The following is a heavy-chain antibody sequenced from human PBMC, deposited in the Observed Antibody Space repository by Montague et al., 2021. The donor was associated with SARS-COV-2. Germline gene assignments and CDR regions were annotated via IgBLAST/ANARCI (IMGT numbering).Heavy chain of an antibody. CDR1: GGSISSYY. V-gene: IGHV4-59*01. CDR2: IYYSGST. J-gene: IGHJ3*02. CDR3: ARGSYGTDAFDI. D-gene: IGHD5-18*01. Sequence: SETLSLTCTVSGGSISSYYWSWIRQPPGKGLEWIGYIYYSGSTNYNPSLKSRVTISLDTSKNQFSLKLNSVTAADTAVYYCARGSYGTDAFDIWDQGTMVTVSS.